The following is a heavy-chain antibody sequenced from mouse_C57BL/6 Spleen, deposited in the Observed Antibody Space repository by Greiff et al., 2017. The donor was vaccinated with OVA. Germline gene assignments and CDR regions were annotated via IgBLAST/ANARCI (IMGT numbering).Heavy chain of an antibody. J-gene: IGHJ3*01. CDR3: TRIYYGNYSWFAY. CDR2: IDPETGGT. Sequence: QVQLQQSGAELVRPGASVTLSCKASGYTFTDYEMHWVKQTPVHGLEWIGAIDPETGGTAYNQKFKGKAILTADKSSSTAYMELRSLTSEDSAVYYCTRIYYGNYSWFAYWGQGTLVTVSA. V-gene: IGHV1-15*01. CDR1: GYTFTDYE. D-gene: IGHD2-1*01.